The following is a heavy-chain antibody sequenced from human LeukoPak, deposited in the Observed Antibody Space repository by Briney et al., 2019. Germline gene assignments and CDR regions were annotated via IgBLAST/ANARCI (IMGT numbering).Heavy chain of an antibody. Sequence: ASVKVSCKASGYTFTSYGISWVRQAPGQGLEWMGWISAYNGSTNYAQKLQGRVTMTTDTSTSTAYMELRSPRSDDTAVYYCARVRPKRPFNYYGSGSYYNADYWGQGTLVTVSS. V-gene: IGHV1-18*01. CDR1: GYTFTSYG. J-gene: IGHJ4*02. CDR2: ISAYNGST. D-gene: IGHD3-10*01. CDR3: ARVRPKRPFNYYGSGSYYNADY.